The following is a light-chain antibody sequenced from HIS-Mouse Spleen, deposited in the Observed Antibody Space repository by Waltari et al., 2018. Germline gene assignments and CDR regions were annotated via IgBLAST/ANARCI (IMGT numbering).Light chain of an antibody. CDR1: ALPKKY. CDR3: YSTDSSGNHRV. J-gene: IGLJ2*01. V-gene: IGLV3-10*01. CDR2: EDR. Sequence: SYELTQPPSVSVSQGPTARITCSGDALPKKYAYWYQQKSGQAPVLVIYEDRKRPSGIPERFSGSSSGTMATLTISGAQVEDEADYYCYSTDSSGNHRVFGGGTKLTVL.